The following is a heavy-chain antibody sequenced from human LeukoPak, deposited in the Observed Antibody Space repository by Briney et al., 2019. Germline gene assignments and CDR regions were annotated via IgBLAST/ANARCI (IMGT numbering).Heavy chain of an antibody. CDR1: GFTFSSYW. J-gene: IGHJ4*02. CDR3: AGGSTLDRGLVYY. D-gene: IGHD3-10*01. CDR2: ISGDESST. V-gene: IGHV3-74*01. Sequence: GGSLRLSFAASGFTFSSYWMHWVRQAPGKGLVWVSRISGDESSTSYADSVKGRFTISRDNAKNTLFLQMNSLRAEDTAVYYCAGGSTLDRGLVYYWGQGTLVTVSS.